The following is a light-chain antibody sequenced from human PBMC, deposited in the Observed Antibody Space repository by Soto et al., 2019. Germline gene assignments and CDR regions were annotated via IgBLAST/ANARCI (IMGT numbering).Light chain of an antibody. V-gene: IGKV2-30*01. CDR3: MQALQTPYT. Sequence: DVVMTQSPLSLPVTLGQPASISCRSSQSLVYSDGNTYLNWIHQRPGQSPRRLIYKVSDRDSGVPDRFSGSGSGTDFTLKISRVEAEDVGVYYCMQALQTPYTFGQGTKLEIK. J-gene: IGKJ2*01. CDR2: KVS. CDR1: QSLVYSDGNTY.